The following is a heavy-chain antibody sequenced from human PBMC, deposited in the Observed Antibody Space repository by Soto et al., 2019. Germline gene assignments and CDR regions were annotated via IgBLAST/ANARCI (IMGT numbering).Heavy chain of an antibody. CDR3: ARDPLEVREYYYGMDV. V-gene: IGHV1-24*01. CDR2: FDPEDGET. CDR1: GYTLTELS. D-gene: IGHD2-21*01. Sequence: ASVKFSCKVSGYTLTELSMHWVRQAPGKGLEWMGGFDPEDGETIYAQKFQGRVTMTEDTSTDTAYMELSSLRSEDTAVYYCARDPLEVREYYYGMDVWGQGTTVTVSS. J-gene: IGHJ6*02.